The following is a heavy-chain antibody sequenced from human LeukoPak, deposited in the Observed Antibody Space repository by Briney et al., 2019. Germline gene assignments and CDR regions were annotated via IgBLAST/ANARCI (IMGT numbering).Heavy chain of an antibody. V-gene: IGHV3-23*01. CDR2: IYGNGGST. J-gene: IGHJ4*01. D-gene: IGHD3-10*01. CDR3: AKRCGEGEFDY. CDR1: GFTFSSYA. Sequence: PGGSLRLSCAAPGFTFSSYAMCWVRQALGKGLEWVSFIYGNGGSTYYADSVKGRFTISRDNSKNTLYLQMNSLRADDTAVYYCAKRCGEGEFDYWGHGTLVTVSS.